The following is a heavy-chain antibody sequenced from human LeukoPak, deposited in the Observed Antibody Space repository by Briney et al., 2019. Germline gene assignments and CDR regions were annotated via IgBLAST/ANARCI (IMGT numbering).Heavy chain of an antibody. CDR3: ARGPPPLVFSSLGY. V-gene: IGHV1-8*01. Sequence: GASVKVSCKASGYTFTSYDINWVRQATGQGLEWMGWMNPNSGNTGYAQKFQGRVTMTRDTSTSTVYMELSSLRSEDTAVYYCARGPPPLVFSSLGYWGQGTLVTVSS. CDR1: GYTFTSYD. D-gene: IGHD2-21*01. J-gene: IGHJ4*02. CDR2: MNPNSGNT.